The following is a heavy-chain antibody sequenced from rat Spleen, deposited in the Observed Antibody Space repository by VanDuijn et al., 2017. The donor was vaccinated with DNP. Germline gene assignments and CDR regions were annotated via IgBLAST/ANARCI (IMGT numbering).Heavy chain of an antibody. V-gene: IGHV2S12*01. D-gene: IGHD4-3*01. Sequence: QVQLKESGPGLLQPSQTLSLSCTVSGFSLNSYGVNWVRQPPGKVLEWIAAISSGGNTYYNSALKSRLSISRDTSKSQVFLKMNSLQTEDTAIYFCTRSGYYAMDAWGQGTSVTVSS. J-gene: IGHJ4*01. CDR2: ISSGGNT. CDR1: GFSLNSYG. CDR3: TRSGYYAMDA.